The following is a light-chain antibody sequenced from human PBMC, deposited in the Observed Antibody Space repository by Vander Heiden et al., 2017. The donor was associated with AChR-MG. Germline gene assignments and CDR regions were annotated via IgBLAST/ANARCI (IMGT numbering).Light chain of an antibody. CDR3: QQRSNWPRT. V-gene: IGKV3-11*01. CDR1: QSVSSY. J-gene: IGKJ2*01. Sequence: EIVLTQSPATLSLSPGESATLSCRASQSVSSYLAWYQQKPGQAPRLLIYDASNRATGIPARFSGSGSGTDFTRTISSLEPEDFAVYYCQQRSNWPRTFGQGTKLEIK. CDR2: DAS.